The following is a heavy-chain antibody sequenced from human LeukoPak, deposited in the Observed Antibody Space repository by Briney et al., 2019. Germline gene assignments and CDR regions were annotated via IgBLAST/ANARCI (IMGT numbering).Heavy chain of an antibody. CDR3: GRDWKLDY. J-gene: IGHJ4*02. D-gene: IGHD1-1*01. Sequence: GGSLRLSCTPSGFTFSSHAMSWVRQAPGKGLEWVSAISNDGGDTKYADSVKGRFTIYRDNSRNTLYLQMRSLRVEDTAIYYCGRDWKLDYWGQGSLVTVSS. CDR1: GFTFSSHA. CDR2: ISNDGGDT. V-gene: IGHV3-23*01.